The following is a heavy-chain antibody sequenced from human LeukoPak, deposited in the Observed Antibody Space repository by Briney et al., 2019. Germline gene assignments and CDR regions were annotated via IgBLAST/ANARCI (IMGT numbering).Heavy chain of an antibody. CDR3: AVGYSYGKIDY. V-gene: IGHV4-34*01. CDR1: GGSFSGYY. Sequence: SETLSLTCAVYGGSFSGYYWSWIRQPPGKGLEWIGEINHSGSTNYSPSLKSRVTISVDTSKNQFSLKLSSVTAADTAVYYCAVGYSYGKIDYWGQGTLVTVSS. CDR2: INHSGST. D-gene: IGHD5-18*01. J-gene: IGHJ4*02.